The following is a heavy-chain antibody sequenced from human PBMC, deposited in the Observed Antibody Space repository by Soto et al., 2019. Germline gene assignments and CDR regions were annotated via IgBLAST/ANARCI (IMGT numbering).Heavy chain of an antibody. CDR3: ARAVSTVTTRGVNAFDI. CDR2: ISGSGGST. D-gene: IGHD4-17*01. V-gene: IGHV3-23*01. Sequence: GVLRLSCAASGFTFSSYAMSWVRQAPGKGLEWVSAISGSGGSTYYADSVKGRFTISRDNSKNTLYLQMNSLRAEDTAVYYCARAVSTVTTRGVNAFDIWGQGTMVTVSS. J-gene: IGHJ3*02. CDR1: GFTFSSYA.